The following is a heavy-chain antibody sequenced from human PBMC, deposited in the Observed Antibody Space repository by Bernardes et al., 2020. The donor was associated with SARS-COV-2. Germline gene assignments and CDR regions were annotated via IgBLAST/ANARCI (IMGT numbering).Heavy chain of an antibody. D-gene: IGHD6-13*01. Sequence: SETLSLTCTVSGGSISSYYWSWIRQPPGKGLEWIGYIYYSGSTNYNPSLKSRVTISVDTSKNQFSLKLSSVTAADTAVYYCARHGETSSSWYRASDYYYGIDVWGQGTTVTVSS. J-gene: IGHJ6*02. V-gene: IGHV4-59*08. CDR2: IYYSGST. CDR3: ARHGETSSSWYRASDYYYGIDV. CDR1: GGSISSYY.